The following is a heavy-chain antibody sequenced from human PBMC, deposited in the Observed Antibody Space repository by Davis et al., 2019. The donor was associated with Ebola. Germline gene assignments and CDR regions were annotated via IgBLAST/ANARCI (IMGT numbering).Heavy chain of an antibody. J-gene: IGHJ6*01. CDR1: GDSIVSGIYY. Sequence: MPSETLSLTCIVSGDSIVSGIYYWAWLRQPPGKGLEWIATVFHSGNTYFSPSLKSRVSLSADSSANKFFLKLTSLTASDTAVYYCARHVAIMTPENGYFDVWGQGFPVSVSS. CDR3: ARHVAIMTPENGYFDV. CDR2: VFHSGNT. V-gene: IGHV4-39*01. D-gene: IGHD3-16*01.